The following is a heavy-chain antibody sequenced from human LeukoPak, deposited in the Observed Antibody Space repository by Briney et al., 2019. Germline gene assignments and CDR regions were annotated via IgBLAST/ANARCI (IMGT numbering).Heavy chain of an antibody. CDR3: AHGSMYQLDY. J-gene: IGHJ4*02. V-gene: IGHV3-23*01. Sequence: GGSLRLSCEASGFTFTRYWMSWVRQAPGKGLEWVSGILGGAGSTYYADSVKGRFTISRDNSKNTMYLQMNSLRAEDTAVYYCAHGSMYQLDYWGQGTLVTVSS. CDR2: ILGGAGST. CDR1: GFTFTRYW. D-gene: IGHD2-2*01.